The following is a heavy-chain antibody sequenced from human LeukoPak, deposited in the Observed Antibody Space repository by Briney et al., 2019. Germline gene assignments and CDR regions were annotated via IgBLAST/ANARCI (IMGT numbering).Heavy chain of an antibody. Sequence: AGGSLRLSCAASGFAFSDYSMNWVRQAPGKGLEWVSYISSSDNTIHYADSVKGRFTISRDNAKNSLYLEMNSLRDEDTAVYYCARVHCGYSYGRLDYWGQGTLVTVSS. CDR3: ARVHCGYSYGRLDY. CDR2: ISSSDNTI. D-gene: IGHD5-18*01. V-gene: IGHV3-48*02. CDR1: GFAFSDYS. J-gene: IGHJ4*02.